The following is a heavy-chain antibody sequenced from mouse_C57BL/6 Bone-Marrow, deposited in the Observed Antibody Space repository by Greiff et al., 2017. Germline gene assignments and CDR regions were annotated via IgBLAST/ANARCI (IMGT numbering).Heavy chain of an antibody. Sequence: QVQLQQPGAELVKPGASVKLSCKASGYTFTSYWMHWVKQRPGQGLEWIGMIHPNSGSTNYNEKFKSKATLTVDKSSSTAYMQLSSLTSEDSAVYYCATYDDDAWFAYWGQGTLVTVSA. CDR2: IHPNSGST. CDR3: ATYDDDAWFAY. J-gene: IGHJ3*01. V-gene: IGHV1-64*01. CDR1: GYTFTSYW. D-gene: IGHD2-4*01.